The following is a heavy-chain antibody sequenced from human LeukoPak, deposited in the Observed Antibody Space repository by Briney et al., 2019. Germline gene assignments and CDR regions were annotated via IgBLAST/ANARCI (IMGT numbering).Heavy chain of an antibody. J-gene: IGHJ6*03. CDR3: ARGNTRDYYYMDV. CDR2: IKQDGSEK. D-gene: IGHD2/OR15-2a*01. CDR1: GFTFSSYW. V-gene: IGHV3-7*01. Sequence: GGSLRLSCAASGFTFSSYWMSWVRQAPGKGLEWVANIKQDGSEKYYVDSVKGRFTISRDNAKNSLYLQMNSLRAEDTAVYYCARGNTRDYYYMDVWGKGTTVTVSS.